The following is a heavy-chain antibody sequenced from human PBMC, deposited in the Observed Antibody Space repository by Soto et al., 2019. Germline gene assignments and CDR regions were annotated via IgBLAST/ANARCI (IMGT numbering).Heavy chain of an antibody. Sequence: QVQLQQWGAGLLEPSETLSLTCAVYGGSFSGYYWSWIRQPPGKGLEWIGEINHSGSTNYNPSLKSRVTISVDTSKNQFSLKLSSVTAADTAVYYCARGRAGYYGSGSYFVYWGQGTLVTVSS. V-gene: IGHV4-34*01. CDR3: ARGRAGYYGSGSYFVY. CDR1: GGSFSGYY. D-gene: IGHD3-10*01. J-gene: IGHJ4*02. CDR2: INHSGST.